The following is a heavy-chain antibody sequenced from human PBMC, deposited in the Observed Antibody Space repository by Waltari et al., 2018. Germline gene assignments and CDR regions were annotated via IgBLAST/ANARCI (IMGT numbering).Heavy chain of an antibody. CDR3: ASRDYSRSHYAFDY. D-gene: IGHD1-26*01. CDR2: ISGSGGSP. J-gene: IGHJ4*02. CDR1: GFTFSNHA. V-gene: IGHV3-23*01. Sequence: EVQLLESGGGLVQPGGSLRLSCAASGFTFSNHAMNWVRQAPGKGLEWVSAISGSGGSPHYADSVKGRFTISRDNSKNTLYLQMNSLRAEDTAVYYCASRDYSRSHYAFDYWGQGTLVTVSS.